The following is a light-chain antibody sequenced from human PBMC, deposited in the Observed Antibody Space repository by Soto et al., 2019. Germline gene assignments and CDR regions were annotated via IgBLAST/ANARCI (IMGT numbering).Light chain of an antibody. CDR1: SSDVGDYNY. V-gene: IGLV2-14*01. CDR2: EVR. J-gene: IGLJ1*01. CDR3: SSYTSSSTAV. Sequence: QSVLTQPASVSGSPGQSITISCTGTSSDVGDYNYVSWYQQHPGTAPKLMIYEVRRRPSGVSKRFSGSKSGNTASLTISVLHDDDEAHYYCSSYTSSSTAVFGTGTQVTVL.